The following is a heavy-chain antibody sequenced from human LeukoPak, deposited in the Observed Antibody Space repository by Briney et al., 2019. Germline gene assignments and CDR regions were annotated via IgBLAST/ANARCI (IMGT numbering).Heavy chain of an antibody. J-gene: IGHJ6*03. D-gene: IGHD5-12*01. V-gene: IGHV4-59*01. CDR1: GGSISNYY. CDR2: IYYSGTT. Sequence: SETLSLTCTVSGGSISNYYWNWIRQPPGKGLELIGYIYYSGTTNYNPSLKSRVSMSVDTSKNQFSLKLSSVTAADTAVYYCAKVPPTTIPPPYYYYYMDVWGKGTTVTISS. CDR3: AKVPPTTIPPPYYYYYMDV.